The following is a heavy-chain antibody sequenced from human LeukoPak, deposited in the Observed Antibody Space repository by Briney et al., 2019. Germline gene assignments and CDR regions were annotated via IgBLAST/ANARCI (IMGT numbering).Heavy chain of an antibody. CDR3: ARDTRWGGEDFGF. CDR1: GFTFSSYG. Sequence: GGSLRLSCAASGFTFSSYGMHWVRQTPGKGLEWVAGVWYDGSDKYYADSVKGRFTISRDNSKNTMYLQMNSLRAEDTAVYYCARDTRWGGEDFGFWGQGTLVTVSS. J-gene: IGHJ4*02. V-gene: IGHV3-33*01. D-gene: IGHD2-2*01. CDR2: VWYDGSDK.